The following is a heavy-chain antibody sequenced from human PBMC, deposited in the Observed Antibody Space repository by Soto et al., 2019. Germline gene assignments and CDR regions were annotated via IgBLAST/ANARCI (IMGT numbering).Heavy chain of an antibody. Sequence: QLQLQESGSGLVKPSQTLSLTCAVSGGSISSGGYSLSWIRQPPGKGLEWIGYIYHSGRAYYNPSLKSRATTAVDRAKNQFSLKPSSVTAADTAVYYCARGPPFHWGQGTLVTVSS. D-gene: IGHD3-16*01. CDR1: GGSISSGGYS. V-gene: IGHV4-30-2*01. J-gene: IGHJ4*02. CDR3: ARGPPFH. CDR2: IYHSGRA.